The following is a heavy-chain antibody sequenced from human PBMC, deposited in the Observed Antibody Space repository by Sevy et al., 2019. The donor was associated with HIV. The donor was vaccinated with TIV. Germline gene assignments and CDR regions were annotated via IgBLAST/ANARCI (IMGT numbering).Heavy chain of an antibody. Sequence: GGSLRLSCAASGFTFSSYAMSWVRQAPGKGLEWVSAISGSGGSTYYADSVKGRFPISRDNSKNTLYMQMNSLRAEDTAVYYCAKDPMGAMSNWGQGTLVTFSS. CDR2: ISGSGGST. CDR3: AKDPMGAMSN. J-gene: IGHJ4*02. CDR1: GFTFSSYA. D-gene: IGHD2-2*01. V-gene: IGHV3-23*01.